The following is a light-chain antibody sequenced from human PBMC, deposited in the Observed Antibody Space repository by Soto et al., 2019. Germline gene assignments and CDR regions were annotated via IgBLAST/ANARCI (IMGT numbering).Light chain of an antibody. J-gene: IGKJ4*01. CDR1: QSISSR. CDR3: QHSYEVPHT. V-gene: IGKV1-39*01. Sequence: DIQMTQSPSSLSASVGDRVTITCRASQSISSRLNWYQQKPGKAPKLLIYGAFTLQSGVPSRFSGSGSGTEFTLTISSLQPDDFATYYCQHSYEVPHTFAGGTKVEIK. CDR2: GAF.